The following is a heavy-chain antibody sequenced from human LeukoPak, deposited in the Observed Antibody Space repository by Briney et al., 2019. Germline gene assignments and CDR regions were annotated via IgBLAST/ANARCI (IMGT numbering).Heavy chain of an antibody. J-gene: IGHJ4*02. CDR3: ARGTTPLDH. CDR1: AGSISSYY. Sequence: SETLSLTCTVSAGSISSYYWSWIRQPPGKGLEWIGYIYYSGSTNYNPSLKSRVTMSVDTSKNQFSLKLSSVTAADTAVYYRARGTTPLDHWGQGTLVTVSS. CDR2: IYYSGST. D-gene: IGHD1-7*01. V-gene: IGHV4-59*01.